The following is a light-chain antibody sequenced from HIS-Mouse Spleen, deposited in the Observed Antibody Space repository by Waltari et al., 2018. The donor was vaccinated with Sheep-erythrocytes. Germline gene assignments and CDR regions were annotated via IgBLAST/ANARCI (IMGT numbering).Light chain of an antibody. CDR1: SSDFGGYNY. CDR2: DVS. CDR3: CSYAGSYNHV. J-gene: IGLJ1*01. V-gene: IGLV2-11*01. Sequence: QSALTQPRSVSGSPGQSVTIPCTGTSSDFGGYNYVSWYQQHPGKAPKLMIYDVSKRPSGVPDRFSGSKSGNTASLTISGLQAEDEADYYCCSYAGSYNHVFGTGTKVTVL.